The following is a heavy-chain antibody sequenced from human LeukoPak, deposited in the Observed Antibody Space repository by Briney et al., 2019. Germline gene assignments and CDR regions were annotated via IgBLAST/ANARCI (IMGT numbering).Heavy chain of an antibody. J-gene: IGHJ4*02. D-gene: IGHD1-26*01. CDR2: INPSGGST. CDR3: ARDDHSGSYSRGLDY. V-gene: IGHV1-46*03. Sequence: ASVKVSCKASGYTFTSYYMHWVRQAPGQGLEWMGIINPSGGSTSYAQKFQGRVTMTRDTSTSTAYMELSSLRSEDTAVYYCARDDHSGSYSRGLDYWGQGTLVTVSS. CDR1: GYTFTSYY.